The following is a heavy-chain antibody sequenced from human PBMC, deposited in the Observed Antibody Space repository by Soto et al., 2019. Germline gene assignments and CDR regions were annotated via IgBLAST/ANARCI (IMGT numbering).Heavy chain of an antibody. J-gene: IGHJ5*02. CDR3: ARSSTSRFDP. V-gene: IGHV4-59*01. CDR1: GGSLTNYY. CDR2: IYFSGST. D-gene: IGHD2-2*01. Sequence: KTSETLSLTCTVSGGSLTNYYWSWIRQPPGKGLEWIGYIYFSGSTNYNPSLKSRVTISGDTSKNQFSLKLSSVTAADTAVYYCARSSTSRFDPWGQGTLVTVSS.